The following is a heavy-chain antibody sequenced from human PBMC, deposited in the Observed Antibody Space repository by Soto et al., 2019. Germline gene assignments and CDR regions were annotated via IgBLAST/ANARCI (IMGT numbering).Heavy chain of an antibody. CDR2: IYYTGNT. D-gene: IGHD5-12*01. CDR3: ARYDAESGSNKLDP. J-gene: IGHJ5*02. Sequence: QVQLQESGPGAVKPSDTLSVTCTVSGGSVSSRSHFWSWIRQPPGGGLQWIGYIYYTGNTNYSPSLKSRATLSVDTSRNQFSLRLTSVTAADTAIYYCARYDAESGSNKLDPWGQGTLVTVSS. CDR1: GGSVSSRSHF. V-gene: IGHV4-61*01.